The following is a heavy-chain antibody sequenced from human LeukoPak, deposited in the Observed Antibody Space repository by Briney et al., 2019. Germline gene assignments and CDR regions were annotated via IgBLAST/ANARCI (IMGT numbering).Heavy chain of an antibody. D-gene: IGHD3-22*01. CDR2: ISSSGSTI. V-gene: IGHV3-48*03. Sequence: GGSLRLSCAASGFTFSSYEMNWVRQAPGKGLEWVSYISSSGSTIYYADSVKGRFTISRDNSENTLYLQMNSLRAEDTAVYYCAKRSGYYEDYWGQGTLVTVSS. CDR1: GFTFSSYE. J-gene: IGHJ4*02. CDR3: AKRSGYYEDY.